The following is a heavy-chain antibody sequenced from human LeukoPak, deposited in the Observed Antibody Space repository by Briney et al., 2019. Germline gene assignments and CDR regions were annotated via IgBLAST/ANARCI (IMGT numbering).Heavy chain of an antibody. V-gene: IGHV1-2*02. CDR3: ARESVSGSPYFDY. J-gene: IGHJ4*02. CDR2: INPNTGGT. CDR1: GHTLSDLS. Sequence: GASVKVSCKVSGHTLSDLSTHWVRQAPGQGLEWMGWINPNTGGTNYAQKFQGRVSMTRDTSISTAYLDLSGLKSDDTAVYYCARESVSGSPYFDYWGQGTLVTVSS. D-gene: IGHD1-26*01.